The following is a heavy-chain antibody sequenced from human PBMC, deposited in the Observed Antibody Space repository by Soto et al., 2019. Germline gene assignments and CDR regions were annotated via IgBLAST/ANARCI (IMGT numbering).Heavy chain of an antibody. J-gene: IGHJ6*02. CDR1: GFTVSTNY. V-gene: IGHV3-53*02. D-gene: IGHD6-13*01. CDR3: ASGQQVILRYYYGLDV. CDR2: IYYDDGST. Sequence: EVQLVETGGGLIQPGGSLRLSCAVSGFTVSTNYMSWVRQAPGKGLEWVSVIYYDDGSTYYADSVKGRFSISRDSSRNTLYLKMSSLRAEATAVYYCASGQQVILRYYYGLDVWGQGTTVTVSS.